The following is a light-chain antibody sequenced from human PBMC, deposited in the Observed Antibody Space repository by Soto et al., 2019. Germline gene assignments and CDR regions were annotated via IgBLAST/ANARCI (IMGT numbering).Light chain of an antibody. CDR2: WAS. Sequence: DIVMTQSPDSLAVSLGERAAINCKSSQSVLYSSNNKNYLAWYQRKAGQPPKLLIYWASTRESGVPERFSGSGSGADFTLTISSLQAEDVAVYYCQQYYSTPTFGQVTKVEIK. V-gene: IGKV4-1*01. CDR3: QQYYSTPT. J-gene: IGKJ1*01. CDR1: QSVLYSSNNKNY.